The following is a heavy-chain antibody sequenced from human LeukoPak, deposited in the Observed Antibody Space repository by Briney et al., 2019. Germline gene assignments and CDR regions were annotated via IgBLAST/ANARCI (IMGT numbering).Heavy chain of an antibody. Sequence: GGSLRLSCAASGFTFSSHRMNWVRQAPGRGLEWVSSISSSSTSIYYADSVKGRFTISRDSAKNSLYLQMSSLRAEDTAVYYCASGTYYYDAPSSYWGQGTLVTVSS. CDR3: ASGTYYYDAPSSY. J-gene: IGHJ4*02. D-gene: IGHD3-22*01. CDR2: ISSSSTSI. V-gene: IGHV3-21*01. CDR1: GFTFSSHR.